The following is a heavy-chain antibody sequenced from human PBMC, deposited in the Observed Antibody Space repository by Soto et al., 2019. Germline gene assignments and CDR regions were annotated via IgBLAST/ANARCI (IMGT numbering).Heavy chain of an antibody. Sequence: PSETLSLTCAVYGGSFSGYYWSWIRQPPGKGLEWIGEINHSGSTNYNPSLKSRVTISVDTSKNQFSLKLSSVTAADTAVYYCARGQLSSIAARRSYYYYGMDVWGQGTTVTVSS. D-gene: IGHD6-6*01. CDR2: INHSGST. J-gene: IGHJ6*02. CDR1: GGSFSGYY. V-gene: IGHV4-34*01. CDR3: ARGQLSSIAARRSYYYYGMDV.